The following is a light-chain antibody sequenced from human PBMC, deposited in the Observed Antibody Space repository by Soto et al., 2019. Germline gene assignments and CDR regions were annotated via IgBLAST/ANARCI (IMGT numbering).Light chain of an antibody. J-gene: IGKJ1*01. CDR3: QQYNQWRT. CDR1: QSVSSN. Sequence: EIVMTQSPGTLSVSPGERATLSCRASQSVSSNLAWYQQKPGQAPRLLIYDASTRATGIPARFSGSGSGTEFTLTISSLQSEDFAVYYCQQYNQWRTFGQGTKVDIK. CDR2: DAS. V-gene: IGKV3-15*01.